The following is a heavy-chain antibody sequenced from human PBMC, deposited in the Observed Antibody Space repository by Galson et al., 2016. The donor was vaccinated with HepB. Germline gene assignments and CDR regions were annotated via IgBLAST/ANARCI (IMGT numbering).Heavy chain of an antibody. Sequence: SLRLSCAASGISFNTYWMSWVRQAPGKGLEWVANIKQDGGEKYYVDSMKGRFTISRDNAKNSLYLQMNSLRAEDTAVYYCAGIQVGETAFDIWGQGTMVTVS. CDR2: IKQDGGEK. D-gene: IGHD1-1*01. CDR1: GISFNTYW. CDR3: AGIQVGETAFDI. J-gene: IGHJ3*02. V-gene: IGHV3-7*01.